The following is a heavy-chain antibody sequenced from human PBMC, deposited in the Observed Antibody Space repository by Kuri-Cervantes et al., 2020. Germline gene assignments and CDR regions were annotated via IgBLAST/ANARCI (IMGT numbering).Heavy chain of an antibody. CDR1: GFTFNDAW. D-gene: IGHD3-10*01. Sequence: GESLKISCAASGFTFNDAWMSWVRQAPGKGLEWGGRIKRKIDGGTTNYGAPVKGRFTISRDDSKNTVYLQMNSLKTEDTAVYYCSTVLPTRSSYSHDYWGQGTVVTVSS. V-gene: IGHV3-15*01. CDR3: STVLPTRSSYSHDY. J-gene: IGHJ4*02. CDR2: IKRKIDGGTT.